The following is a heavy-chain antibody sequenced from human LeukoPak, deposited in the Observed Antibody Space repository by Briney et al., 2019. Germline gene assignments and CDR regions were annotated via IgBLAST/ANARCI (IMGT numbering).Heavy chain of an antibody. CDR1: GFFFSVSA. CDR3: TSPKRYGDDGNDY. Sequence: GGSLKLSCAASGFFFSVSAMHWVRQASGKGLEWVGRIRSKANSYATAYAASVNGRFTISRNDSKNTAYLQLNSLKTEDTAVYYCTSPKRYGDDGNDYWGQGTLVTVSS. CDR2: IRSKANSYAT. D-gene: IGHD4-17*01. J-gene: IGHJ4*02. V-gene: IGHV3-73*01.